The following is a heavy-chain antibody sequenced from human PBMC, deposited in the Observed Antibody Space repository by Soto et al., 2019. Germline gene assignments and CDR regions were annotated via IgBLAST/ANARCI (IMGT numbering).Heavy chain of an antibody. Sequence: SVKVSCKASGGTFSSYAISWVRQAPGQGLEWMGGIIPIFGTANYAQKFQGRVTITADESTSTAYMELSSLRSEDTAVYYCATTFETLISSPHRGYYYYYGMDVWGQGTTVTVSS. CDR3: ATTFETLISSPHRGYYYYYGMDV. CDR1: GGTFSSYA. CDR2: IIPIFGTA. V-gene: IGHV1-69*13. J-gene: IGHJ6*02. D-gene: IGHD6-6*01.